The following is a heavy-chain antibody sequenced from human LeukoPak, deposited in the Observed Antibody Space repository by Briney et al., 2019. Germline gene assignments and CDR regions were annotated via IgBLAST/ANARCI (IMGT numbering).Heavy chain of an antibody. CDR2: IYAGDSDT. D-gene: IGHD3-10*01. J-gene: IGHJ4*02. Sequence: GEPLRISCKGSGYTFTTYWIGWVRQMPGKGLEWMGIIYAGDSDTRYSPSFQGQVTFSADKSISTAYLQWSSLKASDTAMYYCARGGTMVRGGIYYFDYWGQGTLVTVSS. V-gene: IGHV5-51*01. CDR1: GYTFTTYW. CDR3: ARGGTMVRGGIYYFDY.